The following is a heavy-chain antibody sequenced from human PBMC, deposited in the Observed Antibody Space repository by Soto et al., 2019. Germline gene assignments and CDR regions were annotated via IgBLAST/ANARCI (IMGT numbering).Heavy chain of an antibody. Sequence: SETLSLTCVVSGGSLSDYYWGWIRQPPGKGLEWIGETHHSGSTAYNPSLKSRVTISVDTSRNQFSLKLNSVTAADTAVYYCARTTAAIHLNYWSQGTLVTVSS. CDR3: ARTTAAIHLNY. CDR2: THHSGST. CDR1: GGSLSDYY. J-gene: IGHJ4*02. D-gene: IGHD2-21*02. V-gene: IGHV4-34*01.